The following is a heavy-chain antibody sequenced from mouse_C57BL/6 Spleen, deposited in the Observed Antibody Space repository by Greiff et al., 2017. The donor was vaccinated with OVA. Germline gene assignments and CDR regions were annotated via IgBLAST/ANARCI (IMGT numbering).Heavy chain of an antibody. V-gene: IGHV5-4*01. CDR3: ARDSSLGYFDY. CDR2: ISDGGSYT. J-gene: IGHJ2*01. CDR1: GFTFSSYA. Sequence: EVKLVESGGGLVKPGGSLKLSCAASGFTFSSYAMSWVRQTPEKRLEWVATISDGGSYTYYPDNVKGRFTISRDNAKNNLYLQMSHLKSEDTAMYYCARDSSLGYFDYWGQGTTLTVSS. D-gene: IGHD3-3*01.